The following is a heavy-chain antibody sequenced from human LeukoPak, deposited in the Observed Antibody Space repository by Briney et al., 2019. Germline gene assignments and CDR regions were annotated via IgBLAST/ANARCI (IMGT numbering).Heavy chain of an antibody. V-gene: IGHV1-46*01. Sequence: ASVKVSCKASGYTFTSYYMHWVRQAPGQGLEWMAMINPSGGSTTYAQTFQGRVTMTRDTSTSTVYMELSSLRSEDTAVYYCEGGGGEGGYYGSGSYYHFDYWGQGTLVTVSS. CDR2: INPSGGST. CDR1: GYTFTSYY. J-gene: IGHJ4*02. D-gene: IGHD3-10*01. CDR3: EGGGGEGGYYGSGSYYHFDY.